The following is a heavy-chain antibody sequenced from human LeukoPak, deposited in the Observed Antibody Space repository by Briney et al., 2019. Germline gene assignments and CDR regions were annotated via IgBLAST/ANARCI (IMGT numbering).Heavy chain of an antibody. CDR3: ARGEYCSSTSCHFDP. J-gene: IGHJ5*02. CDR1: GGSISSGSKY. V-gene: IGHV4-61*02. D-gene: IGHD2-2*01. CDR2: IYSSGST. Sequence: SETLSLICTVSGGSISSGSKYWSWIRQPAGKGLEWIGRIYSSGSTNYNPSLKSRVTISVDTSKNQFSLKLSSVTAADTAVYYCARGEYCSSTSCHFDPWGQGTLVTVSS.